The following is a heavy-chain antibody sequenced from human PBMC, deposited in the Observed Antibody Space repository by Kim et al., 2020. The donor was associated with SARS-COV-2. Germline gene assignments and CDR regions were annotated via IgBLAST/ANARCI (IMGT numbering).Heavy chain of an antibody. V-gene: IGHV4-39*01. CDR3: ARQGGSGSYSDY. D-gene: IGHD3-10*01. J-gene: IGHJ4*02. Sequence: YYHPSLKSRVTISVDTSHNQFSLKLSSVTAADTAVYYCARQGGSGSYSDYWGQGTLVTVSS.